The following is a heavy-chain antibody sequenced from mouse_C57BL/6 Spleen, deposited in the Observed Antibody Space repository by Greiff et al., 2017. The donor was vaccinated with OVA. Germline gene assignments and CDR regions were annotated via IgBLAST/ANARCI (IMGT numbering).Heavy chain of an antibody. CDR3: ARGILRLYYFDY. CDR2: IDPSDSYT. D-gene: IGHD1-2*01. CDR1: GYTFTSYW. J-gene: IGHJ2*01. V-gene: IGHV1-59*01. Sequence: QVQLQQSGAELVRPGTSVKLSCKASGYTFTSYWMHWVKQRPGQGLEWIGVIDPSDSYTNYNQKFKGKATLTVDTSSSTAYMQLSSLTSEDSAVYYCARGILRLYYFDYWGQGTTLTVSS.